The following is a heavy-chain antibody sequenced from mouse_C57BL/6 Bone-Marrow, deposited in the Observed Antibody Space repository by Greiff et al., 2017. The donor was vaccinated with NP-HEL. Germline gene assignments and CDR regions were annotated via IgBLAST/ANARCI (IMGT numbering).Heavy chain of an antibody. CDR3: AQGGSRFDY. V-gene: IGHV1-26*01. J-gene: IGHJ2*01. CDR2: INPNNGGT. CDR1: GYTFTDYY. Sequence: VQLQQSGPELVKPGASVKISCKASGYTFTDYYMNWVKQSHGQSLEWIGDINPNNGGTSYNQKFKGKATLTVDKSSSTAYMELRSLTSEDSAVYYCAQGGSRFDYWGQGTTLTVSS.